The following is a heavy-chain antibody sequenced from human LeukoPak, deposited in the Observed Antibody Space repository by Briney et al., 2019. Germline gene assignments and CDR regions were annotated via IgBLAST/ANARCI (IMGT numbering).Heavy chain of an antibody. V-gene: IGHV3-74*01. CDR1: GFTFSDYW. J-gene: IGHJ3*01. CDR3: ARGLSGRYAFDV. Sequence: PGGSLRLSCAASGFTFSDYWVHWVRQPPGKGLVWVSRINSGGSSTNYADSVKGRFTISRDDAKNTLYLQMNSLRAEDTAVYYCARGLSGRYAFDVWGRGTMVTVSS. D-gene: IGHD1-26*01. CDR2: INSGGSST.